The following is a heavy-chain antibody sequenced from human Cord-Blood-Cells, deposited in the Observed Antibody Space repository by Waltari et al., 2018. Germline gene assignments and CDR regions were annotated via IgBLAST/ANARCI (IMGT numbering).Heavy chain of an antibody. Sequence: QVQTAESGGGVVPPGSSMRLSCAASGFSFRRYGMLWAGQAPGKGLEWVAVIWDDGSNKYYADSVKGRFTSSRDNSKNTLYLQMNSLRAEDTAVYYCASGPDYGDYIGYWGQGTLVTVSS. CDR1: GFSFRRYG. D-gene: IGHD4-17*01. J-gene: IGHJ4*02. CDR3: ASGPDYGDYIGY. CDR2: IWDDGSNK. V-gene: IGHV3-33*08.